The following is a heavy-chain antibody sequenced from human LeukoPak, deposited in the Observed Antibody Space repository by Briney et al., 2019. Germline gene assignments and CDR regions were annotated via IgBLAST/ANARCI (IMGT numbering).Heavy chain of an antibody. J-gene: IGHJ4*02. V-gene: IGHV4-59*08. Sequence: PSETLSLTCTVSGGSTSSYYWSWIRQPPGKGLEWIGCIYYSGSTNYNPSLTSRVTISVDTPTNQFSLRLSSVTAADTAVYYCASQTLNYDIWSGPLDYWGQGTLVTVSS. D-gene: IGHD3-3*01. CDR2: IYYSGST. CDR3: ASQTLNYDIWSGPLDY. CDR1: GGSTSSYY.